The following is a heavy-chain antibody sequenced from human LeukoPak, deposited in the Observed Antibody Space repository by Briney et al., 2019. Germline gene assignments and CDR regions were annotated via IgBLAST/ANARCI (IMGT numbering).Heavy chain of an antibody. D-gene: IGHD6-19*01. Sequence: GGSLRLSCAASGFTFSSYAMNWVRQAPGKGLEWVSSITSPVGRIYYADSLKGRITISRDNARSTLYLQMNSLRAEDTAVYYCATDGRSSGWYGFDYWGQGILVTVSS. CDR2: ITSPVGRI. V-gene: IGHV3-21*01. J-gene: IGHJ4*01. CDR1: GFTFSSYA. CDR3: ATDGRSSGWYGFDY.